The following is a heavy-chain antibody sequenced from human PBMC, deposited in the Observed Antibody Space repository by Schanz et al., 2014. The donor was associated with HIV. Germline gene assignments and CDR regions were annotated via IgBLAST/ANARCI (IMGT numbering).Heavy chain of an antibody. CDR2: MSYDGRNE. V-gene: IGHV3-30*18. J-gene: IGHJ3*02. CDR1: GFTFRSYG. Sequence: QVQLVESGGGVVQPGRSLRLSCAASGFTFRSYGMHWVRQAPGKGLECVASMSYDGRNEHYVDSVKGRFTISRDNSKNTMYLQMNSLRAEDTAIYYCAKENPINYYSHGGALDIWGQGTMLTVSS. D-gene: IGHD3-10*01. CDR3: AKENPINYYSHGGALDI.